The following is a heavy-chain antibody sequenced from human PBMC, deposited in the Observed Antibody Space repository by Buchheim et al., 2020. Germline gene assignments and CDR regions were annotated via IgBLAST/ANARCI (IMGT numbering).Heavy chain of an antibody. J-gene: IGHJ4*02. V-gene: IGHV3-30-3*01. D-gene: IGHD3-10*01. CDR1: GFTFSSYA. Sequence: QVQLVESGGGVVQPGRSLRLSCAASGFTFSSYAMHWVRQAPGKGLEWVAVISYDGSNKYYADSVKGRFPISSDNSKNTLYLQMNSLRAEDTAVYYCAMGGYYRDYWGQGTL. CDR3: AMGGYYRDY. CDR2: ISYDGSNK.